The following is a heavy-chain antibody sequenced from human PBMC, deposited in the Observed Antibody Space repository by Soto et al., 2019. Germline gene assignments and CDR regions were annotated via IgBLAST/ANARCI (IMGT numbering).Heavy chain of an antibody. CDR1: GLSFSSYS. V-gene: IGHV3-21*01. J-gene: IGHJ3*01. Sequence: EVQLVESGGGLVKPGGSLRLSCAASGLSFSSYSMTWVRQAPGKGLEWVSSISPSSYYIFYADSVKGRFTISRDNDKNSLYLQMHSLRAEDTAVYHCARDPDYFDPSGYAAFDVWGQGTMVTVSS. D-gene: IGHD3-22*01. CDR2: ISPSSYYI. CDR3: ARDPDYFDPSGYAAFDV.